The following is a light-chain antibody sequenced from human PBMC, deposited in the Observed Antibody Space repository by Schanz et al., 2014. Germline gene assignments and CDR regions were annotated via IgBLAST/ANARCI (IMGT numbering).Light chain of an antibody. CDR1: SSDVGSYNL. V-gene: IGLV2-8*01. J-gene: IGLJ1*01. CDR3: SSIAGSNNLV. Sequence: QSALTQPPSASGSPGQSITISCTGTSSDVGSYNLVSWYQQHPGKAPKLLIYEVSKRPSGVPDRFSGSKSGNTASLTVSGLQAEDDADYYCSSIAGSNNLVFGTGTKLTVL. CDR2: EVS.